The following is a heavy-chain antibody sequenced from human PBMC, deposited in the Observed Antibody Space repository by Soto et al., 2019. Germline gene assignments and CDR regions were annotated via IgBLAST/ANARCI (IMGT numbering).Heavy chain of an antibody. CDR1: GFTVSSNY. Sequence: EVQLVESGGGLIQPGGSLRLSCAASGFTVSSNYMSWVRQAPGKGLEWVSVIYSGGSTYYADSVKGRFTISRDNSKNTLSLQMNSLRAEDTALYYCAKDGGTYYDIPFAFDIWGQGTMVTVSS. D-gene: IGHD3-9*01. V-gene: IGHV3-53*01. J-gene: IGHJ3*02. CDR3: AKDGGTYYDIPFAFDI. CDR2: IYSGGST.